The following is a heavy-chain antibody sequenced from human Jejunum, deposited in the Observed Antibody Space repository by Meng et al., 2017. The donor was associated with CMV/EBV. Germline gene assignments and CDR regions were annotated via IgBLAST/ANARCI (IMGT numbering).Heavy chain of an antibody. CDR2: IADSGGST. J-gene: IGHJ5*01. CDR1: GFTFSSQT. CDR3: VNRAWLES. Sequence: EGQLMESGGCLVQPEGSLGLSCAASGFTFSSQTMSWVRQAPGKGLEWVSNIADSGGSTYYADSVKGRFTISRDNSKNTLYLQMNSLRAEDTAVYYCVNRAWLESWGQGTLVTVSS. V-gene: IGHV3-23*01.